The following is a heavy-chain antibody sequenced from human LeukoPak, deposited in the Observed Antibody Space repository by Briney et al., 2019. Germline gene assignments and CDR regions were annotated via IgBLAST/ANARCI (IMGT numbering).Heavy chain of an antibody. CDR2: IKQDGGEK. J-gene: IGHJ1*01. D-gene: IGHD4-11*01. CDR3: ARAFGNYAGCFQH. Sequence: GGSLRLSCVGYGFTFSTYWMSWVRQAPGKGLEWVANIKQDGGEKYYVDSVKGRFTISRDNAKNSLYLQMNSLRAEDTAVYYCARAFGNYAGCFQHWGQGTLVTVSS. CDR1: GFTFSTYW. V-gene: IGHV3-7*01.